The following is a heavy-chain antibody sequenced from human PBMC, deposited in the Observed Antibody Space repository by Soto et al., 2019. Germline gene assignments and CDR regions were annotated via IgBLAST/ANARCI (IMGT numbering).Heavy chain of an antibody. CDR2: IYYSGST. CDR3: ARDSLGLNWFDP. D-gene: IGHD3-3*02. V-gene: IGHV4-59*01. J-gene: IGHJ5*02. Sequence: PSETLSLTCTVSGGSINSYYWSWIRQPPGKGLEWIGYIYYSGSTNYNPSLKSRVTISVDTSKNQFSLKLSSVTAADTAVYYCARDSLGLNWFDPWGQGTLVTVSS. CDR1: GGSINSYY.